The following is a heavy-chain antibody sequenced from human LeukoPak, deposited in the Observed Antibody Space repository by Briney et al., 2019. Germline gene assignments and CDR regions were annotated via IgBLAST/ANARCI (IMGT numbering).Heavy chain of an antibody. V-gene: IGHV3-21*01. Sequence: GGSLRLSCAASGFTFSTYSMNWVRQAPGKGLEWVSSISSSGSHIYYADSVKGRFTISRDNAKNSLYLQMNSLRDEDTAVYYCASHYYGSGKLEYWGQGTLVTVSS. CDR3: ASHYYGSGKLEY. CDR2: ISSSGSHI. D-gene: IGHD3-10*01. J-gene: IGHJ4*02. CDR1: GFTFSTYS.